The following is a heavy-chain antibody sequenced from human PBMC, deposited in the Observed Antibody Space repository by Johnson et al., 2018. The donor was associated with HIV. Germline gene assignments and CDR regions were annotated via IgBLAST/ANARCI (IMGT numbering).Heavy chain of an antibody. Sequence: VQLVESGGGFVQPGRSLRLSCAPSGFTFDDYGMSWVRQAPGKGLEWVSGINWNGGSTGYADSVKGRFTISRDNAKNSLYLQMNSLRAEDTALYYCARDLRNSGWSNGFDVWGQGTMVTVSS. J-gene: IGHJ3*01. CDR3: ARDLRNSGWSNGFDV. CDR2: INWNGGST. V-gene: IGHV3-20*04. CDR1: GFTFDDYG. D-gene: IGHD6-19*01.